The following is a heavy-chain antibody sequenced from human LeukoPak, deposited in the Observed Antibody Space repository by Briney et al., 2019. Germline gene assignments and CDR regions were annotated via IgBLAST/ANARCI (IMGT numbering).Heavy chain of an antibody. CDR3: AKRAPYYFDY. V-gene: IGHV3-74*01. CDR1: GFTSSSYW. Sequence: GGSPRLSCAASGFTSSSYWMHWVRQAPGKGLVWVSRINSDGRSTSYADSVKGRFTISRDNAKNTLYLQMNSLRAEDTALYYCAKRAPYYFDYWGQGTLVPVSS. J-gene: IGHJ4*02. CDR2: INSDGRST.